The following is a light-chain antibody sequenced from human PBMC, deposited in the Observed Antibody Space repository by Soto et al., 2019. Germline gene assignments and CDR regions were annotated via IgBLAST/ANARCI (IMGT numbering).Light chain of an antibody. J-gene: IGKJ3*01. CDR1: QSVSSSY. CDR3: QHYGSSAL. Sequence: EIVLKQSPGTLSLSPGERATLSCRASQSVSSSYLAWYQQKPGQAPRLLIYGASSRATGIPDRFSGSGSGTDFTLTISRLVPEDFAVYYCQHYGSSALFGPGTKVDIK. CDR2: GAS. V-gene: IGKV3-20*01.